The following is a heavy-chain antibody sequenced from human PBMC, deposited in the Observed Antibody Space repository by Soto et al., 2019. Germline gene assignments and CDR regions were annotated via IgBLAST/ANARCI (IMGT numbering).Heavy chain of an antibody. CDR3: ARQEVGGSPQDY. D-gene: IGHD3-16*01. CDR1: GYSFTGYW. V-gene: IGHV5-51*01. Sequence: ESLTICFKGSGYSFTGYWIGLVRQMPGKGLEWMGIIYPGDSDTRYSPSFQGQVTISADKSISNAYLQWSSLKASDTAMYYCARQEVGGSPQDYWGQGTLVTVYS. J-gene: IGHJ4*02. CDR2: IYPGDSDT.